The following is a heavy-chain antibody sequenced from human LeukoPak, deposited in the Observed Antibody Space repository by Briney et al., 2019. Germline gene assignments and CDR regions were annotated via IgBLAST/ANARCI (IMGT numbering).Heavy chain of an antibody. V-gene: IGHV3-48*02. D-gene: IGHD4-23*01. CDR1: GFTVSSNY. CDR3: ARETVGLDY. J-gene: IGHJ4*02. Sequence: GGSLRLSCAAPGFTVSSNYMSWVRQAPGKGLEWVSYISDGSSTIYYADSVRGRFTISRDNAKNSLYLQINSLRDEDTAVYYCARETVGLDYWGQGTLVTVSS. CDR2: ISDGSSTI.